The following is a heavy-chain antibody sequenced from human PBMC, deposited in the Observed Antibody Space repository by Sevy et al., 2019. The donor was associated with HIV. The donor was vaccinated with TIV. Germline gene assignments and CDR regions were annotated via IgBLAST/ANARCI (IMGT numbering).Heavy chain of an antibody. J-gene: IGHJ6*02. CDR2: ISGSGGST. Sequence: GGSLRLSCAASGFTFSSYSMNWVRQAPGKGLEWVSGISGSGGSTYYADSVKGRFTISRDKSKKALYLQMNSLRAEDTAVYYCAKGDASYYGMDVWGQGTTVTVSS. CDR3: AKGDASYYGMDV. CDR1: GFTFSSYS. V-gene: IGHV3-23*01. D-gene: IGHD1-26*01.